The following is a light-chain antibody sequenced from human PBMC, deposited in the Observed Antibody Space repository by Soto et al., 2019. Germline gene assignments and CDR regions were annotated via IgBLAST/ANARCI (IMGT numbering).Light chain of an antibody. CDR2: DAS. CDR1: QSVSSA. Sequence: ETVMTQSPATLSVSPGVRATLSCRASQSVSSALAWYQQKPGLPPRLLIYDASTRATGIPARFSGSGSGTDFTLTISSLQSQDFAVYYCQQYNKWPRTFGRGTKVDIK. CDR3: QQYNKWPRT. V-gene: IGKV3-15*01. J-gene: IGKJ1*01.